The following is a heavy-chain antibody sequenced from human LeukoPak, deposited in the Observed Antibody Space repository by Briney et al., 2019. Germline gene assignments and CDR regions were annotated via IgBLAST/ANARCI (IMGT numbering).Heavy chain of an antibody. CDR3: ARGGNGESYYTY. CDR2: IYYSGST. J-gene: IGHJ4*02. D-gene: IGHD1-26*01. CDR1: GGSISSYY. V-gene: IGHV4-59*01. Sequence: PSETLSLTCTVSGGSISSYYWSWIRQPPGKGLEWIGYIYYSGSTNYNPSLKSRVTMSVDTSKNQFSLKLSSVTAADTAVYYCARGGNGESYYTYWGQGTLVTVSS.